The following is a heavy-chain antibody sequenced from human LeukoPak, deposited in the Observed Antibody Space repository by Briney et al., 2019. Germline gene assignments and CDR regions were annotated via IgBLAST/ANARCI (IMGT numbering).Heavy chain of an antibody. V-gene: IGHV5-51*01. J-gene: IGHJ3*02. Sequence: GESLKISCKGSGYSFTSYWIGWVRQMPGKGLEWMGIIYPGDSDTRYSPSFQGQVTISADKSISTAYLQWSSLKASDTAMYYCARSLRFLDPEIAFDIWGQGTMVTVSS. D-gene: IGHD3-3*01. CDR3: ARSLRFLDPEIAFDI. CDR2: IYPGDSDT. CDR1: GYSFTSYW.